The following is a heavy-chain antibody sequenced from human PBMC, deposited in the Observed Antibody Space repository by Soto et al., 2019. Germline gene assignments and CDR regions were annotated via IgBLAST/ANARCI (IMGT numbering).Heavy chain of an antibody. D-gene: IGHD3-22*01. J-gene: IGHJ4*02. CDR2: IYYSGST. Sequence: PSETLSLTCTVSGGSISSYYWSWIRQPPGKGLEWIGYIYYSGSTNYNPSLKSRVTISVDTSKNQFSLKLSSVTAADTAVYYCARSFHYYDSSGYYYFDYWGQGTLVTVSS. CDR3: ARSFHYYDSSGYYYFDY. CDR1: GGSISSYY. V-gene: IGHV4-59*08.